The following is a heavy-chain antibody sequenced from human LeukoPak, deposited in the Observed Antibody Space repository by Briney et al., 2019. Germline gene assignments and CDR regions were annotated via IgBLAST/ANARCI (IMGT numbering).Heavy chain of an antibody. CDR1: GFTVSSNY. CDR3: ARDGLAVAGTVYYYGMDV. V-gene: IGHV3-66*01. D-gene: IGHD6-19*01. J-gene: IGHJ6*02. Sequence: GGSLRLSCASSGFTVSSNYMSWVRPAPGKGLEWVSVIYSGGSTYYADSVKGRFTISRDNSKNTLYLQMNSLRAEDTAVYYCARDGLAVAGTVYYYGMDVWGQGTTVTVSS. CDR2: IYSGGST.